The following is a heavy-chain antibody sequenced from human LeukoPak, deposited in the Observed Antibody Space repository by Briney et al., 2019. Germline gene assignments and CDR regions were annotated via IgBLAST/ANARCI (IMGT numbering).Heavy chain of an antibody. V-gene: IGHV3-23*01. D-gene: IGHD5-18*01. CDR2: ISTNGGTT. J-gene: IGHJ6*03. Sequence: PGGSLRLSCAASGLTFSTYAMTWVRQAPGKGLEWISSISTNGGTTVYADSVKGRFTISRDNAKNSLYLQMNSLRAEDTAVYYCARAGGYGYDSGYYYYYYMDVWGKGTTVTVSS. CDR1: GLTFSTYA. CDR3: ARAGGYGYDSGYYYYYYMDV.